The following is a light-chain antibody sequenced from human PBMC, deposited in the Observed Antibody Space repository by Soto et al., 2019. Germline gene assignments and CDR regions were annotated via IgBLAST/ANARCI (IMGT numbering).Light chain of an antibody. CDR1: QDIRGA. V-gene: IGKV1-13*02. CDR2: DVS. J-gene: IGKJ5*01. Sequence: QLTQSPSSLSASVGDRVTITCRASQDIRGALAWYQQKPGKAPKLLIYDVSSLESGVPSRFSGSGSGTDFTFTISSLQPEDFATYYCQQFNVYPITFGQGTRLEIK. CDR3: QQFNVYPIT.